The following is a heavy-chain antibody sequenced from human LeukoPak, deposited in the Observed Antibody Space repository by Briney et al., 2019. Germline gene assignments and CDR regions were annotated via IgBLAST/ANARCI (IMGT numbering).Heavy chain of an antibody. CDR1: GGSISSHY. V-gene: IGHV4-59*11. J-gene: IGHJ5*01. CDR3: AREGYSSNWYDY. CDR2: ISYTGST. D-gene: IGHD6-13*01. Sequence: SETLSLTCTVSGGSISSHYWAWIRQPPGKGLEWIGYISYTGSTNYNPSPKSRVTISVDTSKNQFSLKLRSVTAADTAVYYCAREGYSSNWYDYWGQGTLVTFSS.